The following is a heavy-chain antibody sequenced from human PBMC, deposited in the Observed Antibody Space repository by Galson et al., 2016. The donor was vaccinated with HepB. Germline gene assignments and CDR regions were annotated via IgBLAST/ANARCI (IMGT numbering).Heavy chain of an antibody. CDR2: INHSGST. CDR1: GGSFSGYY. V-gene: IGHV4-34*01. CDR3: ARGNYSAFDI. J-gene: IGHJ3*02. D-gene: IGHD2-21*01. Sequence: LSLTCAVYGGSFSGYYWSWIRPPPGKGLEWIGEINHSGSTNYNPSLKSRVTISVDTSKNQFPLKLSAVTAADTAVYYCARGNYSAFDIWGQGTMVTVSS.